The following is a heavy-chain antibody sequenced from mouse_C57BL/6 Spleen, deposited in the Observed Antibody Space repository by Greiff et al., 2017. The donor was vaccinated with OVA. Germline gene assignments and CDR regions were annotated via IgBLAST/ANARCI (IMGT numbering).Heavy chain of an antibody. Sequence: LVESGAELVRPGASVKLSCTASGFNIKDDYMHWVKQRPEQGLEWIGWIDPENGDTEYASKFQGKATITADTSSNTAYLQLSSLTSEDTAVYYCTTGYYGSSPFAYWGQGTLVTVSA. V-gene: IGHV14-4*01. CDR3: TTGYYGSSPFAY. D-gene: IGHD1-1*01. CDR1: GFNIKDDY. J-gene: IGHJ3*01. CDR2: IDPENGDT.